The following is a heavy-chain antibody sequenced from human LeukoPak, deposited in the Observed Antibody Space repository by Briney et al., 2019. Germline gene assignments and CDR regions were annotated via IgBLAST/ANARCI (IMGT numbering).Heavy chain of an antibody. J-gene: IGHJ6*04. CDR1: GFTFSSYA. V-gene: IGHV3-30*04. CDR3: AWRFGELLYYYYYGMDV. D-gene: IGHD3-10*01. CDR2: ISYDGSNK. Sequence: GRSLRLSCAASGFTFSSYAMHWVRQAPGKGLEWVAVISYDGSNKYYADSVKGRFTISRDNSKNTLYLQMNSLRAEDTAVYYCAWRFGELLYYYYYGMDVWGKGTTVTVSS.